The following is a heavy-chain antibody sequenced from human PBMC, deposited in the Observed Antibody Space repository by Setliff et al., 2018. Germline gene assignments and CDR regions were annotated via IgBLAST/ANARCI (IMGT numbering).Heavy chain of an antibody. V-gene: IGHV1-18*01. CDR2: ISAYNGYI. D-gene: IGHD3-10*01. CDR3: ARVGSLAPLYYGNY. CDR1: GYTFSRYG. Sequence: ASVKVSCKASGYTFSRYGISWVRQAPGQGLEWMGWISAYNGYIVYAQKLQGRVTMTTDTSTSTAYMELRSLRSDDTAVYYCARVGSLAPLYYGNYWGQGTLVTVSS. J-gene: IGHJ4*02.